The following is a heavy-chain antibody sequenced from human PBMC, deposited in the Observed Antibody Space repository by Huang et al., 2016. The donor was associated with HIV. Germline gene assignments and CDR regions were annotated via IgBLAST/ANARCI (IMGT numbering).Heavy chain of an antibody. V-gene: IGHV1-69*13. Sequence: QVRLVQSGAEVKKPGSSVRVSCKTSGGTFRNDAISWVRQAPGQGVEWVGGMIPLFGTTHHAQGFKGRFTVDADDSATTVHMDLNSLTSEDTTIYYCARDRGYYGSRSFTLWGQGTLVTVSS. J-gene: IGHJ4*02. CDR2: MIPLFGTT. D-gene: IGHD3-10*01. CDR1: GGTFRNDA. CDR3: ARDRGYYGSRSFTL.